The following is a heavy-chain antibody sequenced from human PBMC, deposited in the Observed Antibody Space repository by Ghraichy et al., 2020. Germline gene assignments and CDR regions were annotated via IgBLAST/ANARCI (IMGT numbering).Heavy chain of an antibody. CDR1: GFTFSSYS. J-gene: IGHJ6*02. V-gene: IGHV3-21*01. Sequence: GGSLRLSCAASGFTFSSYSMNWVRQAPGKGLEWVSSISSSSSYIYYADSVKGRFTISRDNAKNSLYLQMNSLRAEDTAVYYCAKRNLYYGMDVWGQGTTVTVSS. CDR2: ISSSSSYI. CDR3: AKRNLYYGMDV. D-gene: IGHD1-14*01.